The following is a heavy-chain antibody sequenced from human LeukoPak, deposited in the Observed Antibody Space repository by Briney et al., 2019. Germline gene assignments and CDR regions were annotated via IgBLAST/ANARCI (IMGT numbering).Heavy chain of an antibody. Sequence: SETLSLTCTVSGGSISSYYWSWIRQPPGKGLEWIGYIYYSGSTNYNPSLKSRVTISVDTSKNQFSLKLSSVTAADTAVYYCARHVDRYYDFWSGYYDEPISWFDPWGQGTLVTVSS. CDR2: IYYSGST. D-gene: IGHD3-3*01. CDR3: ARHVDRYYDFWSGYYDEPISWFDP. J-gene: IGHJ5*02. CDR1: GGSISSYY. V-gene: IGHV4-59*08.